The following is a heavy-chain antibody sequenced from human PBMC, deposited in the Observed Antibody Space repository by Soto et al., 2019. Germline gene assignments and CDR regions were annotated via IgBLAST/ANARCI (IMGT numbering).Heavy chain of an antibody. Sequence: QVQLVQSGAEVKKPGSSVKVSCKASGGTFSSYAISWVRQAPGQGLEWMGGIIPIFGTADYAQKFQGRVTITADESTSKAYRELSSLGSEDTAVYYCARGITGTGISYYGMDVWGQGTTVTVSS. V-gene: IGHV1-69*12. CDR3: ARGITGTGISYYGMDV. CDR1: GGTFSSYA. J-gene: IGHJ6*02. CDR2: IIPIFGTA. D-gene: IGHD1-20*01.